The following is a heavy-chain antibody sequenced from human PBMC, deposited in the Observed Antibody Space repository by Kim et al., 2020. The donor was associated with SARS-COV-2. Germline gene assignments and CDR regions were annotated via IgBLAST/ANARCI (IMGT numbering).Heavy chain of an antibody. D-gene: IGHD3-10*01. CDR3: ARDYVGYYFDY. V-gene: IGHV4-59*01. Sequence: TNYNPSLKSRVTISVDTSKNQFSLKLSSVTAADTAVYYCARDYVGYYFDYWGQGTLVTVSS. J-gene: IGHJ4*02. CDR2: T.